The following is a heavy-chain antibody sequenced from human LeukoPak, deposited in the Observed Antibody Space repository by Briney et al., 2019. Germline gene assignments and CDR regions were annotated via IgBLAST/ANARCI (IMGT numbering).Heavy chain of an antibody. CDR2: IYYSGST. Sequence: SETLSLTCTVAGGSISSYYWSWIRQPPGKGLEWIGYIYYSGSTNYNSSLKSRVTISVDTSKNQFSLKLSSVTAADTAVYYCARIRDSSGYFQSDYFDYWGQGTLVTVSS. J-gene: IGHJ4*02. V-gene: IGHV4-59*08. CDR1: GGSISSYY. D-gene: IGHD3-22*01. CDR3: ARIRDSSGYFQSDYFDY.